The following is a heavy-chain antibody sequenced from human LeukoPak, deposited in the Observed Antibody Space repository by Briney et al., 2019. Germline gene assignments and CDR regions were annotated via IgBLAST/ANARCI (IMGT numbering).Heavy chain of an antibody. Sequence: PGGSLRLSCAASGFTFSSFGMHWVRQAPGKGLEWVAVIWYDASGRYYADSVKGRFTISRDNSKNTLFLQMNSLRDDDTAVYYCVRGVGVSRFNYFDPWGQGTLVVVSS. J-gene: IGHJ5*02. V-gene: IGHV3-33*01. CDR3: VRGVGVSRFNYFDP. D-gene: IGHD5-24*01. CDR1: GFTFSSFG. CDR2: IWYDASGR.